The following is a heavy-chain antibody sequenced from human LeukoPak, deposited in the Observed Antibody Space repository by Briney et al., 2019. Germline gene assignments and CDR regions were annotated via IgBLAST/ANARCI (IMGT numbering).Heavy chain of an antibody. V-gene: IGHV4-61*02. Sequence: SQTLSLTCTVSGGSISSGSYYWSWIRQPAGKGLEWIGRIYTSGSTNYNPSLKSRVTISVDTSKNQFSLKLSSVTAADTAVYYCAGHDIVVVPAANPYQGGYYYYYMDVWGKGTTVTISS. D-gene: IGHD2-2*01. CDR2: IYTSGST. CDR1: GGSISSGSYY. CDR3: AGHDIVVVPAANPYQGGYYYYYMDV. J-gene: IGHJ6*03.